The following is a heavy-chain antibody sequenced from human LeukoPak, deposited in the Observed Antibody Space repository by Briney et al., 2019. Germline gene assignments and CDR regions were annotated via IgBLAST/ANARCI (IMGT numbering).Heavy chain of an antibody. D-gene: IGHD3-3*01. CDR1: GYTFTRYG. CDR2: ISAHNGNT. Sequence: GASVKVSCKASGYTFTRYGISWVRQVPGQGLEWMGCISAHNGNTNYAQKVQGRVTMTTDTSTSTAHMELRSLRSDDTAVYYCARNLNYDFWSGYYKYYWFDPWGQGTLVTVSS. J-gene: IGHJ5*02. CDR3: ARNLNYDFWSGYYKYYWFDP. V-gene: IGHV1-18*01.